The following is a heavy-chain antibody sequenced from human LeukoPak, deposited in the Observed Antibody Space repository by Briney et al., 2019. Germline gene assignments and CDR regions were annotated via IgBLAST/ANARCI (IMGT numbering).Heavy chain of an antibody. CDR3: ARVRGYGDYVGRFDP. CDR1: GFTFSSYW. Sequence: PGGSLRLSCAASGFTFSSYWMSWVRQAPGKGLEWVANIKQDGSEKYYVDSVKGRFTISRDNAKNSLYLQMNSLRAEDTAVYYCARVRGYGDYVGRFDPWGQGTLVTVSS. V-gene: IGHV3-7*01. CDR2: IKQDGSEK. J-gene: IGHJ5*02. D-gene: IGHD4-17*01.